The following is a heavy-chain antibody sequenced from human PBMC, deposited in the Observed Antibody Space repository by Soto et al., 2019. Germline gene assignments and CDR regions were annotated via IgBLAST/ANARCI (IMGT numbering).Heavy chain of an antibody. J-gene: IGHJ6*02. CDR3: ARGDYDILTGDFESYYGMDV. Sequence: HGESLKISCKGSGYSFTSYWIGWVRQMPGKGLEWMGIIYPGDSDARYSPSFQGQVTISADKSIRTAYLQWSSLKASDTAIYYCARGDYDILTGDFESYYGMDVWGQGTTVTVSS. CDR2: IYPGDSDA. D-gene: IGHD3-9*01. V-gene: IGHV5-51*01. CDR1: GYSFTSYW.